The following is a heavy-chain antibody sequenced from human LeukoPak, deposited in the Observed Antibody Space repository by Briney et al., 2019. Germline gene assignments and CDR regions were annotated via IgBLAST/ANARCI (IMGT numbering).Heavy chain of an antibody. V-gene: IGHV3-23*01. CDR2: IRGGGGSA. J-gene: IGHJ3*02. CDR1: GFTFSAYA. CDR3: ARDPNGDYIGAFDM. D-gene: IGHD4-17*01. Sequence: PGGSLRLSCTASGFTFSAYAMMWVRQAPGKGPEWVSAIRGGGGSAFYADSVKGRFTISRDNSKYTLFLQMNSLRAEDTAAYYCARDPNGDYIGAFDMWGPGTMVTVSS.